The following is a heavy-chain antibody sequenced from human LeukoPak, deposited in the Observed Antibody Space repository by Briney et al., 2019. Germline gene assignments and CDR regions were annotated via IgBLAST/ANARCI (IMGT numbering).Heavy chain of an antibody. V-gene: IGHV3-21*01. CDR3: ARESLDEQLFDY. D-gene: IGHD6-13*01. CDR2: ISSSSSYI. CDR1: GFTFSSHS. Sequence: GGSLRLSCAASGFTFSSHSMNWVRQAPGKGLEWVSSISSSSSYIYYADSVKGRFTISRDNAKNSLYLQMNSLRAEDTAVYYCARESLDEQLFDYWGQGTLVTVSS. J-gene: IGHJ4*02.